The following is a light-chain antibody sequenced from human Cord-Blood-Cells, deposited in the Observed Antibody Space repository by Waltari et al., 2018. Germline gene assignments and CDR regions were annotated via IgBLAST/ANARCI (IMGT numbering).Light chain of an antibody. J-gene: IGKJ2*01. CDR2: GAS. V-gene: IGKV3-20*01. CDR3: QQYGSSPMYT. Sequence: EIVLTQSPGTLSLSPWERATLSCRASQSVSSSYLAWYQQKPGQAPRLLIYGASSRATGIPDRFSGSGSGTDFTLTISRLEPEVFAVYYCQQYGSSPMYTFGQGTKLEIK. CDR1: QSVSSSY.